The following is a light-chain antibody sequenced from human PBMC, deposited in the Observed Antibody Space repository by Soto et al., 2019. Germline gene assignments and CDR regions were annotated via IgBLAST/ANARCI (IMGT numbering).Light chain of an antibody. CDR1: QSVPNNY. J-gene: IGKJ2*01. CDR3: QQYGASPFN. V-gene: IGKV3-20*01. Sequence: IALTQSPGTVSLSPGERATLSCRARQSVPNNYIAWYQHKPRQAPRLLIYGASRRATGIPDRFSGSGSGTEFTLTISTLAPEDSAMYYCQQYGASPFNFGQVSKLEIK. CDR2: GAS.